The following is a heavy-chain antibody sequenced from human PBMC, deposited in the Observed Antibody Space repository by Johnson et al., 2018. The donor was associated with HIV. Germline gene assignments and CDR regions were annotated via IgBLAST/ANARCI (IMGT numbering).Heavy chain of an antibody. Sequence: VQLVESGGGVVRPGGSLRLSCAASGFTFSSYGMHWVRQAPGKGLEWVAVISYDGSEKYYMDSVKGRFTISRDNSKNTLYLQMNSLRAEDTAVYYCARGVVVVLSNALDIWGQGTMVSVSS. V-gene: IGHV3-30*03. D-gene: IGHD2-2*01. J-gene: IGHJ3*02. CDR3: ARGVVVVLSNALDI. CDR1: GFTFSSYG. CDR2: ISYDGSEK.